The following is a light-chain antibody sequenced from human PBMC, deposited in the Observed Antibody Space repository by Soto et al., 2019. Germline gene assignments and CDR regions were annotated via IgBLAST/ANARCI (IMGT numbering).Light chain of an antibody. CDR2: WAS. J-gene: IGKJ1*01. CDR1: QSVLYSSNNKNY. V-gene: IGKV4-1*01. Sequence: DIVMTQSPDSLAVSLGERATINCESSQSVLYSSNNKNYLAWYQQKPGQPPKLLIYWASTRESGVPDRFSGSGSGTDFTLTISSLQADDVAVYYCQQYSSAPWTFGQGTKVEIK. CDR3: QQYSSAPWT.